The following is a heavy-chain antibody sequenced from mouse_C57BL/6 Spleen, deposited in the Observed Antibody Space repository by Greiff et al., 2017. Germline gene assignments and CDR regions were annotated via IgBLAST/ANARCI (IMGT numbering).Heavy chain of an antibody. CDR3: TRSRTTVVVDD. CDR2: IDPETGGT. J-gene: IGHJ2*01. CDR1: GYTFTDYE. V-gene: IGHV1-15*01. D-gene: IGHD1-1*01. Sequence: VQGVESGAELVRPGASVTLSCKASGYTFTDYEMHWVKQTPVHGLEWIGAIDPETGGTAYNQKFKGKAILTADKSSSTAYMELRSLTSEDSAVYYCTRSRTTVVVDDWGKGTTLTVSS.